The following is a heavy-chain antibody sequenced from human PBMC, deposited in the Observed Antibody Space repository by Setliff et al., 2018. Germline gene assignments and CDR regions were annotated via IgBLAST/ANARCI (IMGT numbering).Heavy chain of an antibody. Sequence: SEALSLTCTVSGASISGTSYYWGRIRQPPGKGLEWIASNYYSGSTYYNLTLKSRFTISVATSKNQFPLKLTSVPAAATAVYYCARAPRYSDPTASYFDFWGQGALVTVSS. CDR1: GASISGTSYY. CDR2: NYYSGST. D-gene: IGHD3-22*01. V-gene: IGHV4-39*06. J-gene: IGHJ4*02. CDR3: ARAPRYSDPTASYFDF.